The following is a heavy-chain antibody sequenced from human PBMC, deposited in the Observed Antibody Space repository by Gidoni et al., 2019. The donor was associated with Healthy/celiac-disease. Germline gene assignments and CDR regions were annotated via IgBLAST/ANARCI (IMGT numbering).Heavy chain of an antibody. CDR3: TSAYGDYYFDY. CDR2: SRSKANSYAT. V-gene: IGHV3-73*01. J-gene: IGHJ4*02. Sequence: EVQLVESGGGLVQPGGSLKLSCAASGFTFSGSAMHWVRQASGKGLEWVGRSRSKANSYATAYAASVKGRFTISRDDSKNTAYLQMNSLKTEDTAVYYCTSAYGDYYFDYWGQGTLVTVSS. CDR1: GFTFSGSA. D-gene: IGHD4-17*01.